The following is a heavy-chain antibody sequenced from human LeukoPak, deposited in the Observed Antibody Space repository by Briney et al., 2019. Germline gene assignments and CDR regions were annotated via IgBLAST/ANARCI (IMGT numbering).Heavy chain of an antibody. CDR1: GYTFTSYD. CDR2: MNPNSGNT. V-gene: IGHV1-8*01. Sequence: GASVKVSCKASGYTFTSYDINWVRQATGQGLEWMGWMNPNSGNTGYAQKFQGRVTMTRNTTISTAYMELSSLRSEDTAVDYCARVYYYGSGSYYSPWFDPWGQGTLVTVSS. J-gene: IGHJ5*02. CDR3: ARVYYYGSGSYYSPWFDP. D-gene: IGHD3-10*01.